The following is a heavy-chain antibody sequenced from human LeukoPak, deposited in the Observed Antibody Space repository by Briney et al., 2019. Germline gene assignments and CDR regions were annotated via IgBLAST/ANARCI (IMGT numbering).Heavy chain of an antibody. V-gene: IGHV6-1*01. Sequence: SQTLSLTCVVSGDSVTSKNAAWDWLRHYRSKWYNDYAKSMEGRMNISQDTSKNQYSLHLNYVTTDDTAVYYCARDFGTTGWHTFDYWGQGTLVTVSS. CDR3: ARDFGTTGWHTFDY. CDR2: RSKWYN. D-gene: IGHD6-19*01. CDR1: GDSVTSKNAA. J-gene: IGHJ4*02.